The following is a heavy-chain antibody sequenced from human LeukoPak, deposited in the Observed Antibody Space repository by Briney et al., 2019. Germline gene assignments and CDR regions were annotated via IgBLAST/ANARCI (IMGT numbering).Heavy chain of an antibody. V-gene: IGHV1-69*05. D-gene: IGHD1-7*01. Sequence: SVKVSCKASGATFSSYAISWVRQAPGQGLEWMGGIIPIFGTANYAQKFQGRVTITTDESTSTAYMELSSLRSEDTAVYYCASSPSTPVNNWNYEEDRYYFDYWGQGTLVTVSS. J-gene: IGHJ4*02. CDR2: IIPIFGTA. CDR3: ASSPSTPVNNWNYEEDRYYFDY. CDR1: GATFSSYA.